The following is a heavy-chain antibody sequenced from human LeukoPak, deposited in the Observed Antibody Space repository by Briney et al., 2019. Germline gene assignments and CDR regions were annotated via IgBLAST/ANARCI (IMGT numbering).Heavy chain of an antibody. CDR1: GYTFKTYA. J-gene: IGHJ4*02. CDR3: ARGSMSGWALDH. CDR2: IDAVNGST. D-gene: IGHD6-13*01. V-gene: IGHV1-3*01. Sequence: APVKVSCKASGYTFKTYAMHWGRQAPGERLEWRGGIDAVNGSTKYSQKFEGRLTITRDTPASTVYMELSHLRSEDTAGYYWARGSMSGWALDHSGQGALVAVSP.